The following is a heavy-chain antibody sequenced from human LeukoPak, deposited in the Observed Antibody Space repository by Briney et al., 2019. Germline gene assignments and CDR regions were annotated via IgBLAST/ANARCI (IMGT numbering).Heavy chain of an antibody. CDR1: GFTFSDYY. D-gene: IGHD2-8*01. V-gene: IGHV3-11*04. Sequence: GGSLRLSCAASGFTFSDYYMSWIRQAPGKGLEWVAYISGRDNILYYADSVKGRFTVSRDNAKNSLSLQMNSLRAEDTAVYYCAKDERRLTTYGGSPFDYWGQGTLVTVSS. CDR2: ISGRDNIL. CDR3: AKDERRLTTYGGSPFDY. J-gene: IGHJ4*02.